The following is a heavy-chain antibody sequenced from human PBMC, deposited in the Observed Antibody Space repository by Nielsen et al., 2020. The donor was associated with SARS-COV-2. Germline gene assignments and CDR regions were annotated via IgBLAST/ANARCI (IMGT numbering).Heavy chain of an antibody. CDR3: AVGNDDYGDYVGWFDP. J-gene: IGHJ5*02. V-gene: IGHV1-2*06. CDR2: INPNSAGT. CDR1: GYTFTGHY. Sequence: ASVKVSCKASGYTFTGHYIHWVRQAPGQGLEWVGRINPNSAGTNYAQKLQGRVTMTTDTSTSTAYMELRSLRSDDTAVYYCAVGNDDYGDYVGWFDPWGQGTLVTVSS. D-gene: IGHD4-17*01.